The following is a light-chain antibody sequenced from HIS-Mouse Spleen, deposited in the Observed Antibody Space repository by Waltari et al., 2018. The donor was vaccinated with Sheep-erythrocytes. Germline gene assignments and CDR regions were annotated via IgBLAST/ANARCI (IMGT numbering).Light chain of an antibody. CDR1: SSAVGRYNL. J-gene: IGLJ3*02. V-gene: IGLV2-23*01. CDR3: CSYAGSSTPWV. Sequence: QSALTQPASVSGSPGQSIPISCTGTSSAVGRYNLVSWYQQHPGKAPELIIYEGSKRPSGVSNRFSGSKSGNTASLTISGLQAEDEADYYCCSYAGSSTPWVFGGGTKLTVL. CDR2: EGS.